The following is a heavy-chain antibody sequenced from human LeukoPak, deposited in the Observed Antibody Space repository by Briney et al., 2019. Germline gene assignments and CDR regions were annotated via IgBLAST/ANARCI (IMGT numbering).Heavy chain of an antibody. CDR1: GFIFDDYA. CDR2: IVWDGEST. J-gene: IGHJ6*03. D-gene: IGHD6-19*01. CDR3: AKDGSRGYSSTGYYMDA. Sequence: PGGSLSLSCAASGFIFDDYAMHWVRQAPGKGLEWVALIVWDGESTYYAASVRGRFIISRDNSDNSLYLQMNNLKAEDTAIYHCAKDGSRGYSSTGYYMDAWGKGTTVIVSS. V-gene: IGHV3-43D*04.